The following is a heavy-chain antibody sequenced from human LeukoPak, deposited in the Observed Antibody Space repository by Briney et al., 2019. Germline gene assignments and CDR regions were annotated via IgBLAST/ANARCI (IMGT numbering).Heavy chain of an antibody. D-gene: IGHD6-19*01. CDR3: ARVRQWLFDY. Sequence: SETLSLTCSVDTAFITSYYWSWIRQSPGKGLEWIGYISNSGSTDYNPSLKSRVTISVDTSKNQFSLKLTSVTAADTAVYYCARVRQWLFDYWGQGTLVTVSS. CDR1: TAFITSYY. J-gene: IGHJ4*02. V-gene: IGHV4-59*12. CDR2: ISNSGST.